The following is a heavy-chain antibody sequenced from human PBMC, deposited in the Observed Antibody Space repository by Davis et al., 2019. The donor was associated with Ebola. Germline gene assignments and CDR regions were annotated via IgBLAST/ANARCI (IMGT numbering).Heavy chain of an antibody. Sequence: ASVKVSCKASGYTFTGYYMHWVRQAPGQGLEWMGWINPNSGGTNYAQKFQGRVTMTRDTSISTAYMELSRLRSDDTAVYYCARDYCSGGSCYGGWFDPWGQGTLVTVSS. CDR3: ARDYCSGGSCYGGWFDP. D-gene: IGHD2-15*01. CDR1: GYTFTGYY. V-gene: IGHV1-2*02. CDR2: INPNSGGT. J-gene: IGHJ5*02.